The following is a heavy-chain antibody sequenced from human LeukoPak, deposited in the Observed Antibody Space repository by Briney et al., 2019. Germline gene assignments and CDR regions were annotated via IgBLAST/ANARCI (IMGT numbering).Heavy chain of an antibody. CDR3: ARQVGVLGCNNIETSLYCGAWFDP. CDR2: VYYNGVT. Sequence: PSETLSLTCGVSGGSISNSGYFWGWIRQPPGKGLEWVASVYYNGVTFYNPSLKSRGTISIDTSKNQFSLRLNSVTAADTAVYYCARQVGVLGCNNIETSLYCGAWFDPWGQGTRVIVSS. D-gene: IGHD2-21*01. V-gene: IGHV4-39*01. J-gene: IGHJ5*02. CDR1: GGSISNSGYF.